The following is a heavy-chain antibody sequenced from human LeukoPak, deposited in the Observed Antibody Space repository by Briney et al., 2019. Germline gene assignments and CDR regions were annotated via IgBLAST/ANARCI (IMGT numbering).Heavy chain of an antibody. CDR3: AREKGSGYYYYGLDV. J-gene: IGHJ6*02. V-gene: IGHV4-39*07. CDR2: IYYSGST. D-gene: IGHD3-10*01. CDR1: GGSITTTSYY. Sequence: SETLSLTCTVSGGSITTTSYYWAWIRQPPGKGLEWIGNIYYSGSTYYNPSLKSRVTISVAKNQFSLRLSSVTAADTAVYYCAREKGSGYYYYGLDVWGQGTTVTVSS.